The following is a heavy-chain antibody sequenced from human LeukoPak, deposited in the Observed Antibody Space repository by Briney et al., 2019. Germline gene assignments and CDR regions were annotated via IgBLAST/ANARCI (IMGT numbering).Heavy chain of an antibody. Sequence: SETLSLTCTVSGGSISSYYWSWIRQPPGKGLEWIGFIYYSGSTNYIPTLKSRVTISVDTSKNQFSLKLSSVTAADTAVYYCARSDILTGLDYYFDYWGQGTLVTVSS. V-gene: IGHV4-59*01. CDR2: IYYSGST. CDR1: GGSISSYY. J-gene: IGHJ4*02. CDR3: ARSDILTGLDYYFDY. D-gene: IGHD3-9*01.